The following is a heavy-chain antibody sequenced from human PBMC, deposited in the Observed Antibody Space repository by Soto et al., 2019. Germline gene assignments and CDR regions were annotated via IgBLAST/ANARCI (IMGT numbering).Heavy chain of an antibody. CDR1: GYSFAGYY. CDR2: IDPNSGDT. J-gene: IGHJ6*02. V-gene: IGHV1-2*02. CDR3: ARDFVGVVMDYGMDV. D-gene: IGHD2-15*01. Sequence: VASVKVSCKTSGYSFAGYYVQWVRQAPGQGLEWMGWIDPNSGDTKYAQKFQGRVTMTRDTLISTAYMELTRLTSDDTAVYYCARDFVGVVMDYGMDVWGQGTTVTVS.